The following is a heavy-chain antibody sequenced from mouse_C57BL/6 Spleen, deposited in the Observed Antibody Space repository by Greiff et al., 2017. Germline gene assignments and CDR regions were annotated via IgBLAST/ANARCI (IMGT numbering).Heavy chain of an antibody. CDR3: ARGNYYGSSYAAWFAY. CDR2: IYPRSGNT. D-gene: IGHD1-1*01. CDR1: GYTFTSYG. V-gene: IGHV1-81*01. J-gene: IGHJ3*01. Sequence: QVQLQQSGAELARPGASVKLSCKASGYTFTSYGISWVKQRTEQGLEWIGEIYPRSGNTYYNEKFKGKATLTADKSSSTAYMELRSLTSEDSAVYFCARGNYYGSSYAAWFAYWGQGTLVTVSA.